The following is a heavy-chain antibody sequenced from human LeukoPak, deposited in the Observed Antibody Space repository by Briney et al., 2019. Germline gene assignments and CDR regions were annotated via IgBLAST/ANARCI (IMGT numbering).Heavy chain of an antibody. V-gene: IGHV3-23*01. CDR2: ISGSGGST. Sequence: GGSLRLSCAASGFTFSSHAMSWVRQAPGKGLEWVSAISGSGGSTYYADSVKGRFTISRDNSKNTLYLQMNSLRAEDTAVYYCAKACRGPYYYYGMDVWGQGTTVTVSS. J-gene: IGHJ6*02. CDR1: GFTFSSHA. CDR3: AKACRGPYYYYGMDV.